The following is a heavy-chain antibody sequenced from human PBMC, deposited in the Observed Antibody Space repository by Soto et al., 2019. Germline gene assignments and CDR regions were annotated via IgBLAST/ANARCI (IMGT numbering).Heavy chain of an antibody. CDR2: ISGSGGST. J-gene: IGHJ4*02. Sequence: EVQLLESGGGLVQPGGSLRLSCAASGFTFSNFAMSWVRQAPGKGLEWVSAISGSGGSTYYADSVKGRFTISRDNSKNTLYLQMNSLTAEDTAAYYCAKEDIVVVTATPYLDYWGQGALVTVSS. V-gene: IGHV3-23*01. CDR3: AKEDIVVVTATPYLDY. CDR1: GFTFSNFA. D-gene: IGHD2-21*02.